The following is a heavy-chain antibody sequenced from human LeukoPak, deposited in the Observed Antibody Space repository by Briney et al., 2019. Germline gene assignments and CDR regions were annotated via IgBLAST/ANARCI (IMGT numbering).Heavy chain of an antibody. Sequence: GGSLRLSCAASGFTFSSYAMHWVRQAPGKGLEWVAVISYDGSNKYYADSVKGRFTISRDNSKNTLYLQMNSLRAEDTAVYYCARPAVSGWSLDYWGQGTLVTVSS. CDR3: ARPAVSGWSLDY. J-gene: IGHJ4*02. CDR1: GFTFSSYA. CDR2: ISYDGSNK. D-gene: IGHD6-19*01. V-gene: IGHV3-30*14.